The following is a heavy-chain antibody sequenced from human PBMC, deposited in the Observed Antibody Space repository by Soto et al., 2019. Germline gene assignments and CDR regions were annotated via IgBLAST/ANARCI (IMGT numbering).Heavy chain of an antibody. V-gene: IGHV1-18*01. CDR3: ARGDGELGWHP. Sequence: QVQLVQSAAEVKKPGASVKVSGKASGFTFTSYGITWVRQAPGQGLEWMGWISTYNGNTNYAQRLQGRLTMTTDTSTRTAYMELRSLRSEDTAVYYCARGDGELGWHPWGQGTLVTVSS. J-gene: IGHJ5*02. CDR1: GFTFTSYG. D-gene: IGHD7-27*01. CDR2: ISTYNGNT.